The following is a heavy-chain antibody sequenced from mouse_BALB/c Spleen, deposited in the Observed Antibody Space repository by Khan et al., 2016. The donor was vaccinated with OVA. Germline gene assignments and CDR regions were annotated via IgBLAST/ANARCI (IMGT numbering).Heavy chain of an antibody. J-gene: IGHJ2*01. D-gene: IGHD1-1*01. V-gene: IGHV1-4*01. CDR2: IDPSSGYT. CDR3: ARAAFDGRSSYFDY. Sequence: QVQLQQSGAELARPGASVKMSCKASGYTFTSYTMHWIKQRPGQALEWIGYIDPSSGYTNYNQNFRDKATLTADKSSSTAYIQLTSLTSEDSAVPYCARAAFDGRSSYFDYWGPGTTLTVSS. CDR1: GYTFTSYT.